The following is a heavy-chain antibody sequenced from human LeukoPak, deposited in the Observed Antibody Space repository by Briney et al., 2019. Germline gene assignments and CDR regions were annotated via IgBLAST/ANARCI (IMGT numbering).Heavy chain of an antibody. CDR2: ISGSGGST. V-gene: IGHV3-23*01. CDR3: AKFRGYSGTNRYYFDY. D-gene: IGHD1-26*01. Sequence: ETLSLTCAVYGGSFSGYYWSWIRQPPGKGLEWVSAISGSGGSTYYADSVKGRFTISRDNSKNTLYLQMNSLRAEDTAVYYCAKFRGYSGTNRYYFDYWGQGTLVTVSS. CDR1: GGSFSGYY. J-gene: IGHJ4*02.